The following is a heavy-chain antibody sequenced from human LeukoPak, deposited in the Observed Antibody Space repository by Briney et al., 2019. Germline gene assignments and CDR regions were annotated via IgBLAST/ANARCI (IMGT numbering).Heavy chain of an antibody. J-gene: IGHJ4*02. CDR3: ARGVYCSGGSCYALLDY. V-gene: IGHV4-4*02. D-gene: IGHD2-15*01. CDR1: GGSISSSNW. CDR2: IYHSGST. Sequence: SGTLSLTCAVSGGSISSSNWWSWVRQPPGKGLERIGEIYHSGSTNYTPSLKSRVTISVDKSKNQFSLKLSSVTAADTAVYYCARGVYCSGGSCYALLDYWGQGTLVTVSS.